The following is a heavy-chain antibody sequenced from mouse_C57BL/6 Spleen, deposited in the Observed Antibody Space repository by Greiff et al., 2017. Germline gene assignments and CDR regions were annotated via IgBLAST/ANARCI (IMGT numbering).Heavy chain of an antibody. D-gene: IGHD1-1*01. J-gene: IGHJ1*03. V-gene: IGHV1-63*01. CDR3: ARAEYYGISYFDV. CDR1: GYTFTNYW. CDR2: IYPGGGYT. Sequence: QVQLQQSGAELVRPGTSVKMSCKASGYTFTNYWIGWAKQRPGHGLEWIGDIYPGGGYTNYNEKFKGKATLTADKSSSTAYMQFSSLTSEDSAIYYCARAEYYGISYFDVWGTGTTVTVSS.